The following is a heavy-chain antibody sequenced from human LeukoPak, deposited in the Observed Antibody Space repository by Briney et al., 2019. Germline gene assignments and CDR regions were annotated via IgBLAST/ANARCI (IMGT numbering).Heavy chain of an antibody. CDR1: GFTFDRFT. CDR2: IFPSGGEI. D-gene: IGHD2-8*02. V-gene: IGHV3-23*01. Sequence: GGSLRLSCAASGFTFDRFTIHWVRQPAGKGLEWVSSIFPSGGEIHYADSVRGRFTISRDNSKSTLSLQMNSLRAEDTAIYYCATYRQVLLPFESWGQGTLVTVSS. J-gene: IGHJ4*02. CDR3: ATYRQVLLPFES.